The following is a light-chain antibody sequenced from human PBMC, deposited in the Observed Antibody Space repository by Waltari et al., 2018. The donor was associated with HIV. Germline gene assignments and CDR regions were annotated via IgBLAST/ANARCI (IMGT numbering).Light chain of an antibody. V-gene: IGLV1-40*01. J-gene: IGLJ1*01. CDR1: SSNIWAGYH. Sequence: RVTISCTGSSSNIWAGYHVHWYQQLPGTAPKLLIYGNSNRPSGVPDRFSGSKSGTSASLAITGLQAEDEADYHCQSHDSSLSGYVFGTGTKVTVL. CDR2: GNS. CDR3: QSHDSSLSGYV.